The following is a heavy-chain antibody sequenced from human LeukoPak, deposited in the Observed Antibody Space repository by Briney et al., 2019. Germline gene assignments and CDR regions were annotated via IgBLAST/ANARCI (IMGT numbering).Heavy chain of an antibody. J-gene: IGHJ6*03. CDR3: ARMYCSGRSCYYMDV. CDR1: GFTFSRYS. Sequence: PGGSLRLSCAASGFTFSRYSMNWVRQATGKGLEWVSSMSSSSGLIYYGDSVKGRFTVSRDNAKNSLYLQMNSLRAEDTAVYYCARMYCSGRSCYYMDVWGKGTTVTVSS. CDR2: MSSSSGLI. V-gene: IGHV3-21*01. D-gene: IGHD2-15*01.